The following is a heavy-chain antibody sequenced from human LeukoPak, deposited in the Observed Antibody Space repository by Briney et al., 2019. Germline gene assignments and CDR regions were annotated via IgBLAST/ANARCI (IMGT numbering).Heavy chain of an antibody. CDR2: IYSGGST. Sequence: GGSLRLSCAASGFTVSSNYMSWVRQAPGKGLEWVSVIYSGGSTYYADSVKGRFTISRHNSKSTLYLQMNSLRAEDTAVYYCARMRTTSEYFQHWGQGTLVTVSS. D-gene: IGHD4-11*01. CDR3: ARMRTTSEYFQH. J-gene: IGHJ1*01. V-gene: IGHV3-53*04. CDR1: GFTVSSNY.